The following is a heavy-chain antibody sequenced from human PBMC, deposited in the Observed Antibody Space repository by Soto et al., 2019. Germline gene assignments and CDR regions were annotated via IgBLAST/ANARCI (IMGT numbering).Heavy chain of an antibody. V-gene: IGHV3-23*01. CDR2: ISGSGGST. CDR1: GFTFSSYA. D-gene: IGHD3-10*01. J-gene: IGHJ4*02. Sequence: PGGPLRLSCAASGFTFSSYAMSWVRQAPGKGLEWVSTISGSGGSTYYADSVKGRFTISRDNSKNTLYLQMNSLRAEDTAVYYCAKGPSRNYYGSGSFDYWGQGTLVTVSS. CDR3: AKGPSRNYYGSGSFDY.